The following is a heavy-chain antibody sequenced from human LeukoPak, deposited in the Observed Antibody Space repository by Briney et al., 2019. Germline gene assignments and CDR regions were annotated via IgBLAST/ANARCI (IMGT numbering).Heavy chain of an antibody. Sequence: GGSLRLSCAGPGFTLSSYWMHWVRQAPGKGLVWVSRMNTDVSSTRYADFVKGRFTISRDNAKSTVYLQMNSLRADDTAVYYCARGTGNFYDSSGYYFLDSWGQGTLITVAS. V-gene: IGHV3-74*01. J-gene: IGHJ5*01. CDR2: MNTDVSST. CDR1: GFTLSSYW. CDR3: ARGTGNFYDSSGYYFLDS. D-gene: IGHD3-22*01.